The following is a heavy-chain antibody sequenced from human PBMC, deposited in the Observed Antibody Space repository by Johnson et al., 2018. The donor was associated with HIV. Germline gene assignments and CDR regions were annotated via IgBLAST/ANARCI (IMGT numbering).Heavy chain of an antibody. CDR2: IRYDGSNK. CDR1: GFTFSSYG. J-gene: IGHJ3*02. CDR3: ARGQLWLLDDALDI. Sequence: QVQLVESGGGVVQPGGSLRLSCAASGFTFSSYGMHWVRQAPGKGLEWVAFIRYDGSNKYYADSVKGRFTISRDNSKNTLYLQMNSLRAEDTAIYYCARGQLWLLDDALDIWGQGTMVTVSS. V-gene: IGHV3-30*02. D-gene: IGHD5-18*01.